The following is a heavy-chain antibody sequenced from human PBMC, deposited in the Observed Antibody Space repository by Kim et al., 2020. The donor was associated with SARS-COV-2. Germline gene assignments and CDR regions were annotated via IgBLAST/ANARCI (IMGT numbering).Heavy chain of an antibody. CDR1: GFTFSSYG. CDR3: AKDRTFDY. J-gene: IGHJ4*02. V-gene: IGHV3-30*18. Sequence: GGSLRLSCAASGFTFSSYGMHWVRQAPGKGLEWVAVISYDGSNKYYADSVKGRFTISRDNSKNTLYLQMNSLRAEDTAVYYCAKDRTFDYWGQGTLVTVSS. CDR2: ISYDGSNK.